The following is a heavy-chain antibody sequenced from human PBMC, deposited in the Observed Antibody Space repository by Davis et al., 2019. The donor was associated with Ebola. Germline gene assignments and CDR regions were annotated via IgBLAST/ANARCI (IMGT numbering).Heavy chain of an antibody. CDR2: INYSGST. CDR1: GGSFSGYF. Sequence: SETLPLTCAVYGGSFSGYFWSWIRQPPGKGLEWIGDINYSGSTNYNPSLKSRVTISVDTSKNQFSLKLSSVTAADTAVYYCARRGDYSNYVSDYWGQGTLVTVSS. CDR3: ARRGDYSNYVSDY. V-gene: IGHV4-34*01. J-gene: IGHJ4*02. D-gene: IGHD4-11*01.